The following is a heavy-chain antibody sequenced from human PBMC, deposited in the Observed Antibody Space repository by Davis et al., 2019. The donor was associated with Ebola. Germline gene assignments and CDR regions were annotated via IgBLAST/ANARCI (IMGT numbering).Heavy chain of an antibody. CDR1: GGSISGGGYS. J-gene: IGHJ6*03. D-gene: IGHD4-23*01. Sequence: PSETLSLTCAVSGGSISGGGYSWSWIRQPPGKGLEWIGYIYHSGSTFYNPSLKSRVTMSVDTSKNQFSLKLSSVTAADTAVYYCARVGGGNSGYYYYYMDVWGKGTTVTVSS. V-gene: IGHV4-30-2*01. CDR3: ARVGGGNSGYYYYYMDV. CDR2: IYHSGST.